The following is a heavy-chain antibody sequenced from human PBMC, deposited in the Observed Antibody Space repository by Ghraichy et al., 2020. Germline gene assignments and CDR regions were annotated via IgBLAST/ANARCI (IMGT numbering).Heavy chain of an antibody. D-gene: IGHD3-22*01. V-gene: IGHV4-34*01. Sequence: SETLSPTCAVYGGSFSGYYWSWIRQPPGKGLEWIGEINHSGSTNYNPSLKSRVTISVDTSKNQFSLKLSSVTAADTAVYYCARAPYYYYDSSGYYSTPEPTLPFTYYCGQGTSVTVSS. CDR3: ARAPYYYYDSSGYYSTPEPTLPFTYY. CDR1: GGSFSGYY. CDR2: INHSGST. J-gene: IGHJ4*02.